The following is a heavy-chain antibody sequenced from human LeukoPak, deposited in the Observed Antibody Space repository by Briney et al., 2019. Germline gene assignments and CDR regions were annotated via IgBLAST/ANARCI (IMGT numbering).Heavy chain of an antibody. CDR3: LGDLSGNISDGFDI. Sequence: PSETLSLTCAVYGGSFSGYYWTWIRQPPGKGLEWIGEINHSGSTNYNPSPKSRVTISIDTSKNQFSLKLSSVTDADTAVYYCLGDLSGNISDGFDIWGQGTMVTVSS. D-gene: IGHD3-16*02. J-gene: IGHJ3*02. CDR2: INHSGST. CDR1: GGSFSGYY. V-gene: IGHV4-34*01.